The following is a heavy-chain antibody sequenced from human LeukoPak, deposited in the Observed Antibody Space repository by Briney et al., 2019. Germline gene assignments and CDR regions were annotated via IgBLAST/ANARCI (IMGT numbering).Heavy chain of an antibody. CDR1: GYPFSNYD. V-gene: IGHV1-8*03. D-gene: IGHD4-11*01. CDR2: MNPNSGNT. Sequence: GASVKVSCKASGYPFSNYDINWVRQATGQGLGWMGWMNPNSGNTDYAQKFQGRVTITRNTSISTAYMELSSLRSEDTAVYYCARGRATVTTHWVDPWGQGTLVTVSS. CDR3: ARGRATVTTHWVDP. J-gene: IGHJ5*02.